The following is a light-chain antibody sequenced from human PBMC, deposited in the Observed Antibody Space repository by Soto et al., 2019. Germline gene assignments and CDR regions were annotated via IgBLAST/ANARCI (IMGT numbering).Light chain of an antibody. J-gene: IGLJ1*01. CDR2: EVS. V-gene: IGLV2-14*01. CDR3: SSYTGSSTYV. CDR1: SSDIGNYDF. Sequence: QSVLTQPASVSGSPGQSITISCTGTSSDIGNYDFVSWYQQVPGTAPKAMIYEVSSRPSGVSNRFSGSKSGNTASLTISGLQAEDEADYYCSSYTGSSTYVFGTGTQLTVL.